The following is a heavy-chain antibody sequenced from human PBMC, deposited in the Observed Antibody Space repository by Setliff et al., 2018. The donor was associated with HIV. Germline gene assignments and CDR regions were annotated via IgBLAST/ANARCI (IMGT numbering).Heavy chain of an antibody. CDR3: ARAGYYSGWSGLDI. CDR1: GSSFNPYY. CDR2: ISHTGST. J-gene: IGHJ3*02. D-gene: IGHD6-19*01. Sequence: SETLSLTCAVYGSSFNPYYWSWIRQPPGKGLECVGKISHTGSTSYSPSLESRVNISVDTSKNQFSLKLSSVSAADTAVYYCARAGYYSGWSGLDIWGQGTMVTVS. V-gene: IGHV4-34*01.